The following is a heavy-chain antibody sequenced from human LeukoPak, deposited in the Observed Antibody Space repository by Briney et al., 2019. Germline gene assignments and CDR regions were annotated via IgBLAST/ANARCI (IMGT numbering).Heavy chain of an antibody. CDR3: AKGKGLAVAGTAGFDY. J-gene: IGHJ4*02. V-gene: IGHV3-23*01. CDR1: GFTFSNYA. Sequence: GASLRLSCAASGFTFSNYAMSWVRQAPGKGLEWVSAIGGSGSRTYYADSVRGWFTISRDNSKNTLYLQMNSLRAEDTALYYCAKGKGLAVAGTAGFDYWGQGTLVTVSS. CDR2: IGGSGSRT. D-gene: IGHD6-19*01.